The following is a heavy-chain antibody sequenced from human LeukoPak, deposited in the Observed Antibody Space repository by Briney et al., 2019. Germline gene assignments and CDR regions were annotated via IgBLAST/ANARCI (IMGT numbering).Heavy chain of an antibody. Sequence: PGGSLRLSCAASGFTFSSYWMNWVRQAPGKGLEWVANINQDGSGKYYVDSVKGRFTIPRDNAKNSLYLQMNSLRAEDTALYYCARDPDQIVGANFDYWGQGTLVTVSS. J-gene: IGHJ4*02. CDR2: INQDGSGK. D-gene: IGHD1-26*01. CDR1: GFTFSSYW. CDR3: ARDPDQIVGANFDY. V-gene: IGHV3-7*01.